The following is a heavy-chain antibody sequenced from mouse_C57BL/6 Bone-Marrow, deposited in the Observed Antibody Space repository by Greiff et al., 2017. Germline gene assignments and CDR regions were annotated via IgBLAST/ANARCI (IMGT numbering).Heavy chain of an antibody. V-gene: IGHV5-9*01. J-gene: IGHJ1*03. D-gene: IGHD1-1*01. CDR3: SRQMTTVLATKYFDV. CDR1: GFTFSSYT. Sequence: EVQLVESGGGLVKPGGSLKLSCAASGFTFSSYTMSWVRQTPEKRLQWVAAISGGGGNTYYPDSVKGRFTISRDNDKNILYLQMSSLRSEDTALYYCSRQMTTVLATKYFDVWGTGTTVTVSS. CDR2: ISGGGGNT.